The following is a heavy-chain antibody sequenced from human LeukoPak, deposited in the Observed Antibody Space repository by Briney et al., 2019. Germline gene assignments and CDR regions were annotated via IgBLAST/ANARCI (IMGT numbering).Heavy chain of an antibody. CDR1: GFTFSSYG. CDR3: AKVYSSSWYNYYYYYYYMDV. Sequence: GGSLRLSCAASGFTFSSYGMHWVRQAPGKGLEWVAFIRYDGSNKYYADSVKGRFTISKDNSKNTLYLQMNSLRAEDTAVYYCAKVYSSSWYNYYYYYYYMDVWGKGTTVTISS. CDR2: IRYDGSNK. V-gene: IGHV3-30*02. D-gene: IGHD6-13*01. J-gene: IGHJ6*03.